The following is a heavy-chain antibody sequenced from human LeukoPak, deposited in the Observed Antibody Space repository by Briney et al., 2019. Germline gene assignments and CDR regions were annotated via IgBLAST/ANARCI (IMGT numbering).Heavy chain of an antibody. J-gene: IGHJ4*02. CDR1: GFTFSSYS. V-gene: IGHV3-21*01. D-gene: IGHD2-2*01. Sequence: GGSLRLSCAASGFTFSSYSMNWVRQAPGKGLEWVSSISSSSSYIYYADSVKGRFTISRDNAKNSLYLQMNSLRAEDTAVYYCARVEDQLLLGVDYWGQGTLVTVSS. CDR2: ISSSSSYI. CDR3: ARVEDQLLLGVDY.